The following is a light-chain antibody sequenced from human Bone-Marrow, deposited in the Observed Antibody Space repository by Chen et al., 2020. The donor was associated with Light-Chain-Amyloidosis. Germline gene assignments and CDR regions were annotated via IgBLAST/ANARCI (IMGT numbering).Light chain of an antibody. CDR3: SSYTITNTLV. J-gene: IGLJ1*01. Sequence: SALTQPASVSGSPGQSITFSCTGTSSDVGGDNHVSWYQQHPDNAPKLMIYEVTNRPSWVPDRFSGSKSDNTASLTISGLQTEDEADYFCSSYTITNTLVFGSGTRVTVL. CDR1: SSDVGGDNH. CDR2: EVT. V-gene: IGLV2-14*01.